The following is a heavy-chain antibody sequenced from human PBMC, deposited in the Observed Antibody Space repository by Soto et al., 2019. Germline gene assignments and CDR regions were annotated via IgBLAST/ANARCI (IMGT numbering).Heavy chain of an antibody. CDR2: INHSGST. CDR1: GGSFSGYY. V-gene: IGHV4-34*01. Sequence: QVQLQQWGAGLLKPSETLSLTCAVYGGSFSGYYWSWIRQPPGKGLEWIGEINHSGSTNYNPSLKSRVTISVDTSKYQFSLKLSSVTAADTAVYYCARRSSSFQRGWFDPWGQGTLVTVSS. D-gene: IGHD2-2*01. CDR3: ARRSSSFQRGWFDP. J-gene: IGHJ5*02.